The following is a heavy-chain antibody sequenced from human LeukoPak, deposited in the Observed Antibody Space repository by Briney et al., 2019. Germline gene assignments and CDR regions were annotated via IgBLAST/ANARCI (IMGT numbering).Heavy chain of an antibody. D-gene: IGHD6-13*01. CDR2: INPNSGGT. Sequence: ASVKVSCKVSGYTFTGYYMHWVRQAPGQGLEWMGWINPNSGGTNYAQKFQGRVTMTRDASISTAYMELSRLRSDDTAVYYCARVGQQLGNWFDPWGQGTLVTVSS. V-gene: IGHV1-2*02. CDR1: GYTFTGYY. CDR3: ARVGQQLGNWFDP. J-gene: IGHJ5*02.